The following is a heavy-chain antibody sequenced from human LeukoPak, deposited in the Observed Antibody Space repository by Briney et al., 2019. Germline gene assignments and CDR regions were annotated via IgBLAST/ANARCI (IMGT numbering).Heavy chain of an antibody. V-gene: IGHV4-34*01. Sequence: PSETLSLTCAVYGGSFSGYYWSWIRQPPGKGLEWIGEINHSGSTNYNPSLKSRVTISVDTSKNQFSLKLSSVTAADTAVYYCAVVYYDSSGYYSRWFDPWGQGTLVTVSS. J-gene: IGHJ5*02. CDR1: GGSFSGYY. CDR2: INHSGST. D-gene: IGHD3-22*01. CDR3: AVVYYDSSGYYSRWFDP.